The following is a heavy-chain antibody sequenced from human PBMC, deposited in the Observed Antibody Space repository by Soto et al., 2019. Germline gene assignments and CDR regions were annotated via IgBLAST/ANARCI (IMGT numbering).Heavy chain of an antibody. V-gene: IGHV3-64*01. D-gene: IGHD3-16*01. J-gene: IGHJ3*02. Sequence: GGSLRLSCAASGFTFSSYAMHWVRQAPGKGLEYVSAISSNGGSTYYANSVKGRFTISRDNSKNTLYLQMGSLRAEDMAVYYCARVSLTLDDAFDIWGQGTMVTVSS. CDR2: ISSNGGST. CDR3: ARVSLTLDDAFDI. CDR1: GFTFSSYA.